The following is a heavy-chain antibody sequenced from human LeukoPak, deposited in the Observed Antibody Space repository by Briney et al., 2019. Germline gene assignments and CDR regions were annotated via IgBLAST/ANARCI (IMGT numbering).Heavy chain of an antibody. D-gene: IGHD3-22*01. CDR2: ITTSGGAK. V-gene: IGHV3-48*01. CDR1: GFTFSSYS. Sequence: GGSLRLSCAASGFTFSSYSMNWVRQAPGKGLEWISYITTSGGAKNYADSVKGRFTISRDNAENSLYLQMSSLRAEDTAVYYCARGSTYYDSSGQVPFDYWGQGTLVTVSS. J-gene: IGHJ4*02. CDR3: ARGSTYYDSSGQVPFDY.